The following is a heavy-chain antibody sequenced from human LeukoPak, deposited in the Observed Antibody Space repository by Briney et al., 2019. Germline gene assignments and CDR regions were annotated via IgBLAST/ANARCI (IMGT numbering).Heavy chain of an antibody. Sequence: PPETLSLTCAVSGGSISSSNWWSWVRQPPGKGLEWIGEIYHSGSTNYNPSLKSRVTISVDKPKNQFSLKLSSVTAADTAVYYCARGSPTAMAILDYWGQGTLVTISS. CDR1: GGSISSSNW. CDR3: ARGSPTAMAILDY. V-gene: IGHV4-4*03. J-gene: IGHJ4*02. CDR2: IYHSGST. D-gene: IGHD5-18*01.